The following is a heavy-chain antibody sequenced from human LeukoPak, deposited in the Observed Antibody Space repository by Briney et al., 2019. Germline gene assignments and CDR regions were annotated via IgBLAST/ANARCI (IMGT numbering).Heavy chain of an antibody. J-gene: IGHJ6*03. D-gene: IGHD3-10*01. Sequence: ASVKVSCKASGYTFTSYYMHWVRQAPGQGLEWMGIINPSGGSTSYAQKFQGRVTMTRDTSISTAYMELSRLRSDDTAVYYCARVKGSGRGYYYMDVWGKGTTVTISS. CDR1: GYTFTSYY. CDR2: INPSGGST. V-gene: IGHV1-46*01. CDR3: ARVKGSGRGYYYMDV.